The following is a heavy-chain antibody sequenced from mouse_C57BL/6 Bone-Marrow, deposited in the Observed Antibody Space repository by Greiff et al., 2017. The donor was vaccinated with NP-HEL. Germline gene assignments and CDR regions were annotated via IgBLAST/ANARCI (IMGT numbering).Heavy chain of an antibody. CDR2: ISNGGGST. CDR3: ARHCYGSSYGGYFDV. CDR1: GFTFSDYY. V-gene: IGHV5-12*01. D-gene: IGHD1-1*01. Sequence: EVKLVESGGGLVQPGGSLKLSCAASGFTFSDYYMYWVRQTPEKRLEWVAYISNGGGSTYYPDTVKGRFTISRDNAKNTLYLQMSRLKSEDTAMYYCARHCYGSSYGGYFDVWGTGTTVTVSS. J-gene: IGHJ1*03.